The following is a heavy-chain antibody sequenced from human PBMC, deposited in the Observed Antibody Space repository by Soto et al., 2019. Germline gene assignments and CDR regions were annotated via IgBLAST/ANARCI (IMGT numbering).Heavy chain of an antibody. V-gene: IGHV5-51*01. D-gene: IGHD6-19*01. CDR2: IYPGDSDS. CDR1: GYSFTSSW. J-gene: IGHJ4*02. Sequence: GESLKISCKGSGYSFTSSWIAWVRQMSGKGLEWMGIIYPGDSDSRYSPSFQGQVSISADKSINTAYLQWSSLKASDTAMYYCARHDAYSSSDFWGQGTLVTVSS. CDR3: ARHDAYSSSDF.